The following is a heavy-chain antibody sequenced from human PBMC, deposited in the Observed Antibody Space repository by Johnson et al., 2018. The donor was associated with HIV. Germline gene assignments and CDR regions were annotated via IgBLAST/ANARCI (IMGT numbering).Heavy chain of an antibody. CDR2: ISYDGSNK. D-gene: IGHD4-17*01. CDR3: ARDNGEDAFDI. Sequence: QVQLVESGGGVVQPGRSLRLSCAASGFTFSSYAMHWVRQAPGKGLEWVAVISYDGSNKYYADSVKGRFTISRDNSKNTLYLQMNSLRAGDTAVYYCARDNGEDAFDIWGQGTMVTVSS. V-gene: IGHV3-30*04. CDR1: GFTFSSYA. J-gene: IGHJ3*02.